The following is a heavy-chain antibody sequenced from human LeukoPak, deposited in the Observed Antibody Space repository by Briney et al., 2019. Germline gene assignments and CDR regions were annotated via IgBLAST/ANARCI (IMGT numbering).Heavy chain of an antibody. J-gene: IGHJ2*01. Sequence: ASVKVSCKASGYTFTGYYMHWVRQAPGQGLEWMGWISAYNGNTNYAQKLQGRVTMTTDTSTSTAYMELRSLRSDDTAVYYCARPVGATSSWYFDLWGRGTLVTVSS. D-gene: IGHD1-26*01. CDR3: ARPVGATSSWYFDL. CDR1: GYTFTGYY. CDR2: ISAYNGNT. V-gene: IGHV1-18*04.